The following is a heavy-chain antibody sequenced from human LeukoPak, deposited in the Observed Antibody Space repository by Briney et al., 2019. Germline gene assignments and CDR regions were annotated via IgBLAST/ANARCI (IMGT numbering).Heavy chain of an antibody. J-gene: IGHJ6*02. Sequence: ASVKVSCKASGYTFTSYDINWVRKATGQGLEWMGWMNPNSGNTGYAQKFQGRVTMTRNTSISTAYMELSSLRSEDTAVYYCARLGIYYDFWSGYRTRYYYYYGMDVWGQGTTVTVSS. V-gene: IGHV1-8*01. CDR1: GYTFTSYD. CDR3: ARLGIYYDFWSGYRTRYYYYYGMDV. CDR2: MNPNSGNT. D-gene: IGHD3-3*01.